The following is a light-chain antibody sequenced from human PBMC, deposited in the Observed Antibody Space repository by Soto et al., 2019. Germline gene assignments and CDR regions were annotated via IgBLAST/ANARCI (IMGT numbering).Light chain of an antibody. J-gene: IGLJ2*01. CDR2: DLS. V-gene: IGLV2-14*01. CDR3: SSYTSSSTPYVV. Sequence: QSALTQPASVSGSPGQSITISCTGTSSDVGGYNYVSWYQQHPGKAPKLMIYDLSNRPSGVSNRFSGSKSGNTASLTISGLQAEDEADYYCSSYTSSSTPYVVFGGGTKVTVL. CDR1: SSDVGGYNY.